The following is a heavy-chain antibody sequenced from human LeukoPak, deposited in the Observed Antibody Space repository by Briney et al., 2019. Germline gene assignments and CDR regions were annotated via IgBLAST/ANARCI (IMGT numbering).Heavy chain of an antibody. J-gene: IGHJ6*03. CDR3: ARGSVRAAYYYYYMDV. D-gene: IGHD1-26*01. CDR1: GYTFTGYY. V-gene: IGHV1-2*02. CDR2: INPNSGGT. Sequence: GASVEVSCKASGYTFTGYYMHWVRQAPGQGLEWMGWINPNSGGTNYAQKFQGRVTMTRDTSISTAYMELSRLRSDDTAVYYCARGSVRAAYYYYYMDVWGKGTTVTISS.